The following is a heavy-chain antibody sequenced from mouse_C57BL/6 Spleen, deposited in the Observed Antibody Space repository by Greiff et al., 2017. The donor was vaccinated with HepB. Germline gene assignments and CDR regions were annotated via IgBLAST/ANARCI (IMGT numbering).Heavy chain of an antibody. Sequence: QVQLQQPGAELVMPGASVKLSCKASGYTFTSYWMHWVKQRPGQGLEWIGEIDPSDSYTNYNQKFKGKSTLTVDKSSSTAYMQLSSLTSEDSAVYYCAREVGREFDYWGQGTTLTVSS. CDR1: GYTFTSYW. CDR3: AREVGREFDY. CDR2: IDPSDSYT. D-gene: IGHD4-1*01. J-gene: IGHJ2*01. V-gene: IGHV1-69*01.